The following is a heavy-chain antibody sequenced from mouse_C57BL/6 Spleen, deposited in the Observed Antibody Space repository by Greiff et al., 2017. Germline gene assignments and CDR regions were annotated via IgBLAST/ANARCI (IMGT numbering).Heavy chain of an antibody. J-gene: IGHJ2*01. CDR3: ERRVYSGFDY. Sequence: QVQLQQPGAELVMPGASVKLSCKASGYTFTSYWMHWVKQRPGQGLEWIGEIDPSDSYTNYNQKFKGKSTLTVDKYSSTAYMQLSSLTSEESAVYYCERRVYSGFDYWGQGTTLTVSS. CDR1: GYTFTSYW. D-gene: IGHD2-12*01. V-gene: IGHV1-69*01. CDR2: IDPSDSYT.